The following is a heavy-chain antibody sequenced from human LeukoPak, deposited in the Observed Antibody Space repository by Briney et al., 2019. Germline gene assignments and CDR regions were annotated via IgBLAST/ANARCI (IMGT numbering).Heavy chain of an antibody. CDR1: GFTFSSYG. D-gene: IGHD6-19*01. V-gene: IGHV3-30*03. CDR2: ISYDGSNK. Sequence: GGSLRLSCAASGFTFSSYGMHWVRQAPGKGLEWVAVISYDGSNKYYADSVKGRFTISRDNSKNTLNLQMNSLRAEDTAVYYCARDDVAVTGALDFWGQGTLVTVSS. CDR3: ARDDVAVTGALDF. J-gene: IGHJ4*02.